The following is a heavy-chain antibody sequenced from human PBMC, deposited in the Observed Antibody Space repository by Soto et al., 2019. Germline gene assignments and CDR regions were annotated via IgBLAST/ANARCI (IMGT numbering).Heavy chain of an antibody. J-gene: IGHJ6*02. CDR3: ARDSGRYSYGPNYGMDV. CDR2: IGTAGDT. D-gene: IGHD5-18*01. CDR1: GFTFSNYD. V-gene: IGHV3-13*01. Sequence: GVSLRRSCSASGFTFSNYDMHWVRQATGKGLEWVSAIGTAGDTYYPGSVKGRFTISRENAKNSLYLQMNSLRAEDTAVYYCARDSGRYSYGPNYGMDVWGQGT.